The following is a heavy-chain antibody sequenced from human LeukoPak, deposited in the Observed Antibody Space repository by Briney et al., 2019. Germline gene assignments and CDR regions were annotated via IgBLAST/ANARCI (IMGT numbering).Heavy chain of an antibody. Sequence: GGSLRLSCAASGFTFSNAWMSWVRQAPGKGLEWVGRIKSKTDGGTTDYAAPVKGRFTISRDDSKNTLYLQMNSLKTEDTAVYYCARGIEAAITIDYWGQGTLVTVSS. V-gene: IGHV3-15*01. J-gene: IGHJ4*02. CDR3: ARGIEAAITIDY. CDR1: GFTFSNAW. D-gene: IGHD6-13*01. CDR2: IKSKTDGGTT.